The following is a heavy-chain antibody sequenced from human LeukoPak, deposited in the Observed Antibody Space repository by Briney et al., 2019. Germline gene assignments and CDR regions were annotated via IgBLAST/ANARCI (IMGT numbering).Heavy chain of an antibody. D-gene: IGHD4-17*01. CDR2: ISYDESNK. CDR1: GFTFSSYA. CDR3: ARDLTTVTTGYFQH. Sequence: GRSLRLSCAVSGFTFSSYAMHWVRQAPGKGLEWVAVISYDESNKYYADSVKGRFTISRDNSKNTLYLQMNSLRAEDTAVYYCARDLTTVTTGYFQHWGQGTLVTVSS. J-gene: IGHJ1*01. V-gene: IGHV3-30-3*01.